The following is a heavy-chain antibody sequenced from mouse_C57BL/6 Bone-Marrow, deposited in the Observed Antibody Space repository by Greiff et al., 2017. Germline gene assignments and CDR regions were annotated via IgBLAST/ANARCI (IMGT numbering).Heavy chain of an antibody. V-gene: IGHV5-9-1*02. CDR2: ISSGGDYI. D-gene: IGHD1-1*01. CDR3: TRGLITTVVAYYAMDY. J-gene: IGHJ4*01. Sequence: EVKLVESGEGLVKPGGSLKLSCAASGFTFSSYAMSWVRQTPEKRLEWVAYISSGGDYISYADTVKGRFTISRDNARNTLYLQMSSLKSEDTAMYYCTRGLITTVVAYYAMDYWGQGTSVTVSS. CDR1: GFTFSSYA.